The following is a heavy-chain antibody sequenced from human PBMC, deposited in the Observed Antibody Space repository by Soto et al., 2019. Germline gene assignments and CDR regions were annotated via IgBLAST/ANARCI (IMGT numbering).Heavy chain of an antibody. Sequence: ASLKVSCKASGYTFTSFDINWVRQAPGQGLEWMGWMNPATGNTGYAQKFQGRVTMTRNTSINTAYMELSSLRSEDTAVYYCAKDQRGLHLGELSYFDYWGQGTLVTVSS. CDR2: MNPATGNT. J-gene: IGHJ4*02. CDR3: AKDQRGLHLGELSYFDY. CDR1: GYTFTSFD. V-gene: IGHV1-8*01. D-gene: IGHD3-16*02.